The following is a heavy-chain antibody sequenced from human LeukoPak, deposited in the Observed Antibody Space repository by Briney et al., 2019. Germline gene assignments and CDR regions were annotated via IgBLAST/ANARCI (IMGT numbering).Heavy chain of an antibody. CDR1: GFTFSRHW. V-gene: IGHV3-74*01. Sequence: GGSLRLSFAASGFTFSRHWMHWVRQGPGKGLEWVSRIKSDGSETQYADSVKGRFTISRDNAHNTLYLQMTSLRPEDTAMYYCTRVISYFDLWGQGALVTASS. D-gene: IGHD3/OR15-3a*01. CDR2: IKSDGSET. J-gene: IGHJ4*02. CDR3: TRVISYFDL.